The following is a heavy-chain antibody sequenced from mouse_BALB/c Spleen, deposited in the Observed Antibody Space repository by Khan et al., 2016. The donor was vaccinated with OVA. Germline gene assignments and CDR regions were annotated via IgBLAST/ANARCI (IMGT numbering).Heavy chain of an antibody. J-gene: IGHJ2*01. CDR3: ARLLINFDY. D-gene: IGHD2-1*01. CDR2: INPSNGRT. Sequence: QVQLQQSGAELVNPGASVNLSCKASGYTLTSYWMHWVKQRPGQGLEWIGEINPSNGRTNYNEKFKSKATLTVDKSYSTAYMQLNSPTSEDSAVYYCARLLINFDYWGQGTTLTVSS. CDR1: GYTLTSYW. V-gene: IGHV1S81*02.